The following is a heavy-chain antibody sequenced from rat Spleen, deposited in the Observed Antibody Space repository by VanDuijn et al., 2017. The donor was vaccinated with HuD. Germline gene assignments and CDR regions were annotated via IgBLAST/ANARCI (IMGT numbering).Heavy chain of an antibody. CDR2: ISPSDGRI. Sequence: EVQLVESGGGLVQPGRSLKLSCAASGFTFSDYYMAWVRQAPKKGLEWVASISPSDGRIYYRDSVKGRFTVSRDDAKSTLYLQMDSLRSEDTATYYCATYGGLRNWFAYWGQGTLVTVSS. CDR3: ATYGGLRNWFAY. D-gene: IGHD4-1*01. CDR1: GFTFSDYY. V-gene: IGHV5-27*01. J-gene: IGHJ3*01.